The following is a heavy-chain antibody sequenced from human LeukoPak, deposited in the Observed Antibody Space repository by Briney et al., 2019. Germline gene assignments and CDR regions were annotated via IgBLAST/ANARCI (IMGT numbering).Heavy chain of an antibody. Sequence: SQTRSLTWAIGVSGVSSKRAAWNWGRESPSGGLEGVGTTYYRAGGDSDYAVSVKSRITSNPDTSKNQIAVRLNSVTPADTAVSYCARVLDVGPTYFDYWGQGTLVTVSS. D-gene: IGHD1-26*01. CDR1: VSGVSSKRAA. V-gene: IGHV6-1*01. CDR2: TYYRAGGDS. CDR3: ARVLDVGPTYFDY. J-gene: IGHJ4*02.